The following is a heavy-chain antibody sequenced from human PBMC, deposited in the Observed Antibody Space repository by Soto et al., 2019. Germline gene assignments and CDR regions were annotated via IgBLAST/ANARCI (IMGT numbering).Heavy chain of an antibody. CDR2: ISYDGSNK. D-gene: IGHD6-19*01. CDR1: GFTFSSYA. V-gene: IGHV3-30-3*01. J-gene: IGHJ4*02. Sequence: QVQLVESGGGVVQPGRSLRLSCAASGFTFSSYAMHWVRQAPGKGLEWVAVISYDGSNKYYADSVKGRFTISRDNSKNTLYLQMNSLRAEDTAVYYCARIYSSCWYAQDDYWGQGTLVTVSS. CDR3: ARIYSSCWYAQDDY.